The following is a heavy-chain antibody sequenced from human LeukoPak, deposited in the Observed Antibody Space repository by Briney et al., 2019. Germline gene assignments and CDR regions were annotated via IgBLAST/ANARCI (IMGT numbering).Heavy chain of an antibody. CDR1: GFTFSSYS. CDR3: AREKSFTSWDAFDI. J-gene: IGHJ3*02. V-gene: IGHV3-21*04. CDR2: ISSSSSYI. Sequence: SGGSLRLSCAASGFTFSSYSMNWVRQAPGKGLEWVSSISSSSSYIYYADSVKGRFTISRDNAKNSLYLQMNSLRAEDTAVYYCAREKSFTSWDAFDIWGQGTMVTVSS.